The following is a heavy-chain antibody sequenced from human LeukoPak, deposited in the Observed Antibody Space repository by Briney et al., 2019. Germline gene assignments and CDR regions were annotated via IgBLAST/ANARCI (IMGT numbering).Heavy chain of an antibody. Sequence: GESLKIFCKGSGYSFTSYWIDWVRQMPRQGLEWMGIIYPGYSDTRYSPSFQGQVTISADKSISTAYLQWSSLKASDTAMYYCARQGGYCSSTSCYESWFDPWGQGTLVTVSS. J-gene: IGHJ5*02. D-gene: IGHD2-2*01. CDR1: GYSFTSYW. V-gene: IGHV5-51*01. CDR2: IYPGYSDT. CDR3: ARQGGYCSSTSCYESWFDP.